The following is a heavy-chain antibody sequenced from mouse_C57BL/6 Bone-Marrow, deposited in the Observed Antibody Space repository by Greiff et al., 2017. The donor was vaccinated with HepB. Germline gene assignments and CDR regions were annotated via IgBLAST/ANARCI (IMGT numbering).Heavy chain of an antibody. CDR2: LWSGGST. V-gene: IGHV2-2*01. Sequence: VQLQQSGPGLVQPSQSLSITCTVSGFSLTSYGVHWVRQSPGKGLEWLGVLWSGGSTDYNAAFISRLSISKDNSKRQVFFKMNSLQADDTAIYYCDRTRNDDYVPFAYWGQGTLVTVSA. J-gene: IGHJ3*01. D-gene: IGHD2-4*01. CDR3: DRTRNDDYVPFAY. CDR1: GFSLTSYG.